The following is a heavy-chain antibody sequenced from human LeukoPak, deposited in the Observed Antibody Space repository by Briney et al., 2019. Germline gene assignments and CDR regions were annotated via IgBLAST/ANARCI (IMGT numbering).Heavy chain of an antibody. V-gene: IGHV3-23*01. CDR2: VSGSGGST. CDR1: GFTFSSNA. Sequence: GGSLRLSCAASGFTFSSNAMSWVRQAPGKGLEWVSTVSGSGGSTYYADSVKGRFTISGDNSKNTLYLQMNSLRAEDTAVYYCARGKGHDTSSTDYWGQGTLVTVSS. D-gene: IGHD3-10*01. J-gene: IGHJ4*02. CDR3: ARGKGHDTSSTDY.